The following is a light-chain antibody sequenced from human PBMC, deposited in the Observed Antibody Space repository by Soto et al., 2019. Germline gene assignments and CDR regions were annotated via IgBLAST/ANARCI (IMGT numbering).Light chain of an antibody. CDR2: GDI. Sequence: QSVLTQPPSVSGAPGQRVTISCSGSSSNIGAGYDVHWYQQLPGTAPKLLIYGDINRPAGVPDRFSGSRSGTSASLAITGIQADDEADYYCQSFDSSLSGSVFGGGTKLTVL. J-gene: IGLJ3*02. CDR3: QSFDSSLSGSV. CDR1: SSNIGAGYD. V-gene: IGLV1-40*01.